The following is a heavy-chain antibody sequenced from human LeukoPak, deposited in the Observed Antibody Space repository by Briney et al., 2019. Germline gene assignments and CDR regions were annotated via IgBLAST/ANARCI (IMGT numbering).Heavy chain of an antibody. D-gene: IGHD2-15*01. CDR2: IYTSGIT. V-gene: IGHV4-4*07. Sequence: SETLSLTCTVSGGSFSSYFWAWIRQPAGKGLEWIGRIYTSGITNYNPSLKSRVTMSVDTSKNQFSLNLNSVTAADTAVYYCARDYKVSTATVPYGMDVWGQGTTVTVSS. J-gene: IGHJ6*02. CDR1: GGSFSSYF. CDR3: ARDYKVSTATVPYGMDV.